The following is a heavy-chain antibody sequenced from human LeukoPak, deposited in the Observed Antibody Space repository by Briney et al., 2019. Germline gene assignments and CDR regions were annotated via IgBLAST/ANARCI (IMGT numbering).Heavy chain of an antibody. D-gene: IGHD5-18*01. V-gene: IGHV3-9*01. Sequence: GRSLRLSCAASGFTFDDYAMHWVRQAPGKGLEWVSDISWNSGSIVYADSVKGRFTISRDNAKNSLYLQMNSLRAEDTELYYCAKDRAAMILGGFDPWGQGNLVTVSS. J-gene: IGHJ5*02. CDR1: GFTFDDYA. CDR2: ISWNSGSI. CDR3: AKDRAAMILGGFDP.